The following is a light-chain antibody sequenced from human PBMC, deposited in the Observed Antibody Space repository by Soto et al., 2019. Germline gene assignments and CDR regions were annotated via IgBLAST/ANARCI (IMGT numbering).Light chain of an antibody. CDR2: GNS. J-gene: IGLJ2*01. V-gene: IGLV1-40*01. Sequence: QSVLTQPPSVSGAPGQRVTISCTGSSSNIGAGYDVHWYQQLPGTAPKLLIYGNSNRPSGVSNRFSASKSGNTASLTISGLQAEDEADYYCCAYAGSNTLVFGGGTKVTVL. CDR3: CAYAGSNTLV. CDR1: SSNIGAGYD.